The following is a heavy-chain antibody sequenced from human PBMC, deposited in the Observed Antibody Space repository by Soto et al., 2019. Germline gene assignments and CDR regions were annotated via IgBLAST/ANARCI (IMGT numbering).Heavy chain of an antibody. CDR3: ARGDYGDYGNYYYYYGMDV. J-gene: IGHJ6*02. D-gene: IGHD4-17*01. CDR1: GGTFSSYT. CDR2: IIPILGIA. V-gene: IGHV1-69*02. Sequence: QVQLVQPGAEVKKPGSSVKVSCKASGGTFSSYTISWVRQAPGQGLEWMGRIIPILGIANYAQKFQGRVTITADKSTSTAYMELSSLRSEDTAVYYCARGDYGDYGNYYYYYGMDVWGQGTTVTVSS.